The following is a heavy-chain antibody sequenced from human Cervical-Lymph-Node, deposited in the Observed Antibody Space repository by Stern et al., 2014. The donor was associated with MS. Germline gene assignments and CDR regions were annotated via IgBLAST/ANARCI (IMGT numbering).Heavy chain of an antibody. D-gene: IGHD2-8*01. V-gene: IGHV1-18*01. J-gene: IGHJ4*02. CDR3: ARDKMHAFDY. Sequence: QVQLMQSGTEVKKPGASVLVSCKASGYTFTTYGITWGRQAPGQGLEWMGWISADSGNTKYAQKFQDRVTMTRDTTTGTAYMEVRSLRSEDTAVYYCARDKMHAFDYWGQGTQVTVPS. CDR1: GYTFTTYG. CDR2: ISADSGNT.